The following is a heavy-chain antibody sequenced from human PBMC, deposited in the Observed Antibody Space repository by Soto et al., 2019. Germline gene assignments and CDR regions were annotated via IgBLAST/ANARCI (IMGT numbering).Heavy chain of an antibody. CDR2: ISYDGSNK. D-gene: IGHD6-6*01. V-gene: IGHV3-30*18. Sequence: GGSLRLSCAASGFTFSSYGMHWVRQAPGKGLEWVAVISYDGSNKYYADSVKGRFTISRDNSKNTLYLQMNSLRAEDTAVYYCAKGIGSSSSNYYYYYGMDVWGQGTTVTVSS. J-gene: IGHJ6*02. CDR3: AKGIGSSSSNYYYYYGMDV. CDR1: GFTFSSYG.